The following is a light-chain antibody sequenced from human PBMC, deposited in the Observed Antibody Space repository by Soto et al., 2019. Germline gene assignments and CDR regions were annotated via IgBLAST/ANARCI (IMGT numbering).Light chain of an antibody. Sequence: ASQSVSSSYLACYQQKPRQAPRLLISGASSRATGIPDRFSGRWSGTYLTLTISRLGPEDFAVYYCQQYGSSRRTFGQGTQVDIK. CDR2: GAS. V-gene: IGKV3-20*01. J-gene: IGKJ1*01. CDR1: QSVSSSY. CDR3: QQYGSSRRT.